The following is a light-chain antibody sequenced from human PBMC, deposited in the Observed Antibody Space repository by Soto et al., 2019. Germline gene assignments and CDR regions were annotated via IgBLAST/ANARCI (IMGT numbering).Light chain of an antibody. V-gene: IGKV3-15*01. CDR2: RAS. CDR1: QSISDT. J-gene: IGKJ1*01. Sequence: DIVMTQSPAPLSVCLRKRASLSCRASQSISDTLAWYQQKPGQAPRLLIYRASTRATGTPARFSGSGSGTEFTLTISSLESEDFAIYYCQQYHNLWTFGQGTKVDI. CDR3: QQYHNLWT.